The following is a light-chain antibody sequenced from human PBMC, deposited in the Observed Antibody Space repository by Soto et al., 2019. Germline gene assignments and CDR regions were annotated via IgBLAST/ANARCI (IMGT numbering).Light chain of an antibody. Sequence: EVVLTHSPATLSLSPAERATLSCSASHNVNDYLAWYQQKPGQAPRLLIYDSSKRSTGLPARLSGSGSGTDFTLTISGLEAVYSAVYYGQHRSDWPPFTFGQGPKVEIK. J-gene: IGKJ2*01. CDR1: HNVNDY. CDR3: QHRSDWPPFT. CDR2: DSS. V-gene: IGKV3-11*01.